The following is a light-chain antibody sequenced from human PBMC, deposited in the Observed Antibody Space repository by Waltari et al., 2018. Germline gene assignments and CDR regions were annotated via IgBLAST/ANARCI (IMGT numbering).Light chain of an antibody. J-gene: IGKJ4*01. Sequence: DIQMTQSPSYLSASVGDRVTITCRASQSITIYLNWYQHKPGKAPKLLIYAASSLQVGVPMRFSGSGSGTDFNLTIITLQPADFATYYCQQSYSALTFGGGTKVEIK. CDR2: AAS. CDR1: QSITIY. CDR3: QQSYSALT. V-gene: IGKV1-39*01.